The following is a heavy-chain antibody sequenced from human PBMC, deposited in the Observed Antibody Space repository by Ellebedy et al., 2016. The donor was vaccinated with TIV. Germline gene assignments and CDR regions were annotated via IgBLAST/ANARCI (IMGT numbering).Heavy chain of an antibody. J-gene: IGHJ4*02. V-gene: IGHV3-9*01. D-gene: IGHD5-18*01. CDR1: GFTFDDYA. Sequence: SLKISCAASGFTFDDYAMHWVRQAPGKGLEWVSGISWNSGSIGYADSVKGRFTISRDNAKNSLYLQMNSLRAEDTAVYYCARDLRGYSYTYWGQGTLVTVSS. CDR2: ISWNSGSI. CDR3: ARDLRGYSYTY.